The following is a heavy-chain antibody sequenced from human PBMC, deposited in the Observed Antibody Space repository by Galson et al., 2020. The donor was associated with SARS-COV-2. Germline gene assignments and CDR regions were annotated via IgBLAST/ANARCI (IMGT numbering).Heavy chain of an antibody. CDR3: AGALAI. CDR2: IKSDGSII. CDR1: GFAFSNYW. J-gene: IGHJ4*02. Sequence: GESLTLSCTASGFAFSNYWIHWVRQTPGQGLEWVSRIKSDGSIITYADSAKGRFTISRDNAKNTLYPQMNSLRSEDTALYYWAGALAIWGQGTLVTVSS. V-gene: IGHV3-74*01.